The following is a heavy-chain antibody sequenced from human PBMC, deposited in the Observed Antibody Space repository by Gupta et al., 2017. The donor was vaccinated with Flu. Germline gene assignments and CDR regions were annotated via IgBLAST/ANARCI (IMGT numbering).Heavy chain of an antibody. Sequence: RFSISRDNAKNTLYLQMSSLRAEDTAVYYCARSRYYSDSSGSHGYAFDIWGQGTTVTVSS. V-gene: IGHV3-74*01. J-gene: IGHJ3*02. CDR3: ARSRYYSDSSGSHGYAFDI. D-gene: IGHD3-22*01.